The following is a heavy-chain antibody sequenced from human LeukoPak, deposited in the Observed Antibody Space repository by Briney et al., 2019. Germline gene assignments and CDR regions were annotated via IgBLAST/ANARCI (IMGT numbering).Heavy chain of an antibody. CDR1: GYTFTSYD. Sequence: ASVKVSCKASGYTFTSYDINWVRQATGQGLEWMGWMNPNSGNTGYAQKLQGRVTMTTDTSTSTAYMELRSLRSDDTAVYYCARGRWELTPWGQGTLVTVSS. D-gene: IGHD1-26*01. CDR2: MNPNSGNT. V-gene: IGHV1-8*01. J-gene: IGHJ5*02. CDR3: ARGRWELTP.